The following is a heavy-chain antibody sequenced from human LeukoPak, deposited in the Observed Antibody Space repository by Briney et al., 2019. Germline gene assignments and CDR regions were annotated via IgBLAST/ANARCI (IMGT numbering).Heavy chain of an antibody. V-gene: IGHV4-34*01. D-gene: IGHD5-12*01. CDR2: INHSGGT. CDR3: ARGRRYSGYDYFDY. Sequence: SETLSLTCAVYGGSFSGYYWSWIRQPPGKGLEWIGEINHSGGTNYNPSLKSRVTISVDTSKNQFSLKLSSVTAADTAVYYCARGRRYSGYDYFDYWGQGTLVTVSS. J-gene: IGHJ4*02. CDR1: GGSFSGYY.